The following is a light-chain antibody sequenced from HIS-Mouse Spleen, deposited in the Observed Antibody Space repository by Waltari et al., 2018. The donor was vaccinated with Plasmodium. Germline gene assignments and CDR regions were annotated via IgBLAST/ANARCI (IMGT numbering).Light chain of an antibody. CDR3: QQYDNLPYT. V-gene: IGKV1-33*01. Sequence: DIQMTQSPSSVSASVGDRVTITCQASPDISNYLNWYQQKPGKAPKLLIYDASNLETGVPSRFSGSGSGTDFTFTISSLQPEDIATYYCQQYDNLPYTFGQGTKLEIK. CDR2: DAS. J-gene: IGKJ2*01. CDR1: PDISNY.